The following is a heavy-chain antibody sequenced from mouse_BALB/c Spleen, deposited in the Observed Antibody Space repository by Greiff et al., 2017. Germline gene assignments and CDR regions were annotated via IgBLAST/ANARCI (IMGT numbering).Heavy chain of an antibody. V-gene: IGHV5-6-5*01. J-gene: IGHJ1*01. Sequence: DVKLVESGGGLVKPGGSLKLSCAASGFTFSSYTMSWVRQTPEKRLEWVATISSGGSTYYPDSVKGRFTISRDNARNILYLQMSSLRSEDTAMYYCARVEGPTGYFDVWGAGTTVTVSS. CDR2: ISSGGST. CDR1: GFTFSSYT. CDR3: ARVEGPTGYFDV.